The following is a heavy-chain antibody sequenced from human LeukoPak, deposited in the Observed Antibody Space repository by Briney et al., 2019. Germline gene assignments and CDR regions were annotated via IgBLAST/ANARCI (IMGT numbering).Heavy chain of an antibody. J-gene: IGHJ4*02. Sequence: GGSLRLSCAASGFTFSSYGMHWVRQAPGKGLEWVAVISYDGSNKYYADSVKGRFTISRDNSKNTLYLQMNSLRAEDTAVYYCAKALFGESIDYWGQGTLVTVSP. V-gene: IGHV3-30*18. D-gene: IGHD3-10*01. CDR1: GFTFSSYG. CDR3: AKALFGESIDY. CDR2: ISYDGSNK.